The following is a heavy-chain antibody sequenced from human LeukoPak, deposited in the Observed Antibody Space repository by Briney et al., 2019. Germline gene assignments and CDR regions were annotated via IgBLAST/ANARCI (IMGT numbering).Heavy chain of an antibody. Sequence: GGSLRLSCAASGFTFNSYWMSWVRQAPGKGLEWVANINQDGSQKYYVDSVKGQFTISRDNAKNPLYLQMNSLRAEDTAVYYCAKSIGSGVYRPFDPWGQGTLVTVSS. CDR2: INQDGSQK. V-gene: IGHV3-7*03. CDR1: GFTFNSYW. J-gene: IGHJ5*02. D-gene: IGHD5/OR15-5a*01. CDR3: AKSIGSGVYRPFDP.